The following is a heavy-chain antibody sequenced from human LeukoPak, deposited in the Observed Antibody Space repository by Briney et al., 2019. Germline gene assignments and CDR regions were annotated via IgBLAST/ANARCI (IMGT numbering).Heavy chain of an antibody. CDR3: ARGSVLGMAVAGPRPFDY. D-gene: IGHD6-19*01. V-gene: IGHV4-34*01. CDR1: GGSFSGYY. J-gene: IGHJ4*02. CDR2: INHSGST. Sequence: SETLSLTCAVYGGSFSGYYWSWIRQPPGKGLEWIGEINHSGSTNYNPSLKSRVTISVDTSKNQFSLKLSSVTAADTAVYYCARGSVLGMAVAGPRPFDYWGQGPLVTVSS.